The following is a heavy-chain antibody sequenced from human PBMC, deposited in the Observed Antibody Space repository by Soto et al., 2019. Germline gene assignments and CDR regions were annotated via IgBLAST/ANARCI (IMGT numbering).Heavy chain of an antibody. J-gene: IGHJ4*02. CDR1: GGSISSYY. D-gene: IGHD5-12*01. CDR3: ARDGYNYGSLDY. CDR2: IYYSGST. Sequence: SETLSLTCTVSGGSISSYYWNWIRQPPGKGLEWIGYIYYSGSTNYNPSLKSRVTITVDTSKNQFSLKLSSVTAADTAVYYCARDGYNYGSLDYWGQGTLVTVSS. V-gene: IGHV4-59*01.